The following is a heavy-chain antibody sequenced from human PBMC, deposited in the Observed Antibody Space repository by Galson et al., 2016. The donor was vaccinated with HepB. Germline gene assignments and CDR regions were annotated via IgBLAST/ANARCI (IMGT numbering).Heavy chain of an antibody. CDR1: GFTFSSYW. CDR2: INRAASST. V-gene: IGHV3-74*01. D-gene: IGHD6-19*01. CDR3: ARGLAGIEDY. Sequence: SLRLSCAASGFTFSSYWMHWVRLGSGKGLVWGSRINRAASSTSHADSVKGRFTISRDNAKNTLYLHMTSLRAEDTAVYYCARGLAGIEDYWGQGTLVTVSS. J-gene: IGHJ4*01.